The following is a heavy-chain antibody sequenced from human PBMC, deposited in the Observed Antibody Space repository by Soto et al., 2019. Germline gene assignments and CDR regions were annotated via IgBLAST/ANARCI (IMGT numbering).Heavy chain of an antibody. V-gene: IGHV4-59*01. Sequence: SETLSLTCTVSGGSISSYYWSWIRQPPGKGLEWIGYIYYSGSTNYNPSLKSRVTISVDTSKNQFSLKLSSVTAADTAVYYCAIDLVAHYGGNGIDYWGQGTLVSVSS. CDR2: IYYSGST. J-gene: IGHJ4*02. CDR3: AIDLVAHYGGNGIDY. CDR1: GGSISSYY. D-gene: IGHD4-17*01.